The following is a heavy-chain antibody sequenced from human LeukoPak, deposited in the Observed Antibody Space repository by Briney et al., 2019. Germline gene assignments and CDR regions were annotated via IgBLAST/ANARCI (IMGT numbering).Heavy chain of an antibody. CDR2: ITGSGDNT. Sequence: GGSLRLSCAASGFTFSNYAMSWVRQAPGKGLEWVSAITGSGDNTYNADSVKGRFTISRDNSKNTLYLQMNSLRAEDTAVYYCAKHPNYDILTGIFLSWGQGTLVTVSS. J-gene: IGHJ4*02. D-gene: IGHD3-9*01. CDR1: GFTFSNYA. V-gene: IGHV3-23*01. CDR3: AKHPNYDILTGIFLS.